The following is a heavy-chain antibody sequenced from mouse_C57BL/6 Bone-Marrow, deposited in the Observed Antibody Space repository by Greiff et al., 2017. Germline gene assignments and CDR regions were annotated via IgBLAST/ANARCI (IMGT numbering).Heavy chain of an antibody. Sequence: VQLQQPGAELVRPGTSVKLSCKASGYTFTSYWMHWVKQRPGQGLEWIGVIDPSDSYTNYNQKFKGKATLTVDTSSSTAFMQLSSLTSEYSAVYYCARWWSYYFDYWCQGTTLTVSS. CDR2: IDPSDSYT. V-gene: IGHV1-59*01. J-gene: IGHJ2*01. CDR1: GYTFTSYW. CDR3: ARWWSYYFDY. D-gene: IGHD1-1*02.